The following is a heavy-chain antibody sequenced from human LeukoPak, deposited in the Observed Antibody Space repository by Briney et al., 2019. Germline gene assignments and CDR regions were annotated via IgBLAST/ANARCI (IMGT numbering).Heavy chain of an antibody. D-gene: IGHD2-2*01. CDR3: AKDRVWGQLLYYYYGMDV. Sequence: GGSLRLSCAASGFTFSSYAMSRVRQAPGKGLEWVSAISGSGGSTYYADSVKGRFTISRDNSKNTLYLQMNSLRAEDTAVYYCAKDRVWGQLLYYYYGMDVWGQGTTVTVSS. J-gene: IGHJ6*02. CDR1: GFTFSSYA. CDR2: ISGSGGST. V-gene: IGHV3-23*01.